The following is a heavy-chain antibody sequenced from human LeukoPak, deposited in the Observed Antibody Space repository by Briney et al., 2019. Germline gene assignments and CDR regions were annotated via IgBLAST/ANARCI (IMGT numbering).Heavy chain of an antibody. V-gene: IGHV3-48*04. D-gene: IGHD5-12*01. Sequence: GGSLRLSCAASGFTFSSYSMNWVRQAPGKGLEWVSYISSSSTIYYADSVKGRFTISRDNAKNSLYLQMNSLRAEDTALYHCARRRLSDYYYMDVWGKGTTVTVSS. CDR2: ISSSSTI. J-gene: IGHJ6*03. CDR1: GFTFSSYS. CDR3: ARRRLSDYYYMDV.